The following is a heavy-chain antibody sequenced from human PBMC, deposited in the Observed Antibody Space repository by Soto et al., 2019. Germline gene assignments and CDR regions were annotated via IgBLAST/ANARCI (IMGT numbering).Heavy chain of an antibody. Sequence: SETLSLTCTVSGGSINNYYWSWIRQPPGKGQEWIGYIYYSGSTNCNPSLKSRVTISVDTSRNQFSLTLTSVTAADTAVYYCARDSLTGNWFDPWGQGTLVTVSS. CDR1: GGSINNYY. V-gene: IGHV4-59*12. D-gene: IGHD2-8*02. CDR2: IYYSGST. J-gene: IGHJ5*02. CDR3: ARDSLTGNWFDP.